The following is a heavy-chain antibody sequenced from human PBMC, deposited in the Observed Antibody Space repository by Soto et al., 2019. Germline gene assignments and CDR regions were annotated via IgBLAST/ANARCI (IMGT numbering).Heavy chain of an antibody. CDR2: IYYSGST. Sequence: PSETLSLTCGVSGYSISSGYFWGWIRQPPGKGLEWIGSIYYSGSTYYNPSLKSRVTISVDRSKNQFSLKLSSVTAADTAVYYCARGTTTGGWNWFGPWGQGTLVTVSS. V-gene: IGHV4-38-2*01. J-gene: IGHJ5*02. CDR1: GYSISSGYF. D-gene: IGHD3-16*01. CDR3: ARGTTTGGWNWFGP.